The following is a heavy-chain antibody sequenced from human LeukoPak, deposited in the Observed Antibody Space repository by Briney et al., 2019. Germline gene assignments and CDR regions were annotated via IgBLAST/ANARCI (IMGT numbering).Heavy chain of an antibody. Sequence: ASVKVSCKASGGTFSSYAISWVRQAPGQGLEWMGRIIPIFGTANYAQKFQGRVRITTDESTSTAYMELSSLRSEDTALYYCASPRYLGYCSGGSCYAEYFQHWGQGTLVTVSS. J-gene: IGHJ1*01. D-gene: IGHD2-15*01. V-gene: IGHV1-69*05. CDR1: GGTFSSYA. CDR3: ASPRYLGYCSGGSCYAEYFQH. CDR2: IIPIFGTA.